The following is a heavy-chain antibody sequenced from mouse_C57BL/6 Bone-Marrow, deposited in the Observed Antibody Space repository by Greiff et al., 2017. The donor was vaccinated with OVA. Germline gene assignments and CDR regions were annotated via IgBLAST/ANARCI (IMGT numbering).Heavy chain of an antibody. V-gene: IGHV5-12*01. J-gene: IGHJ4*01. D-gene: IGHD2-12*01. CDR2: ISNGGGST. Sequence: EVQRVESGGGLVQPGGSLKLSCAASGFTFSDYYMYWVRQTPEKRLEWVAYISNGGGSTYYPDTVKGRFTISRDNAKNTLYLQMSRLKSEDTAMYYCARPFIVYDFYYYAMDYWGQGTSVTVSS. CDR1: GFTFSDYY. CDR3: ARPFIVYDFYYYAMDY.